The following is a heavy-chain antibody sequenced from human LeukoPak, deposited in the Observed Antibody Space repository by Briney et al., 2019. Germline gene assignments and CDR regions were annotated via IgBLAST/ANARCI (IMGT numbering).Heavy chain of an antibody. V-gene: IGHV4-30-2*01. J-gene: IGHJ4*02. Sequence: SETLSLTCTVSGGSISSGGYYWSWIRQPPGKGLEWIGYIYHSGSTYYNPSLKSRVTISVDRSKNQFSLKLSSVTAADTAVYYCARDHYYNSSGYPYYFDYWGQGTLVTVSS. D-gene: IGHD3-22*01. CDR2: IYHSGST. CDR1: GGSISSGGYY. CDR3: ARDHYYNSSGYPYYFDY.